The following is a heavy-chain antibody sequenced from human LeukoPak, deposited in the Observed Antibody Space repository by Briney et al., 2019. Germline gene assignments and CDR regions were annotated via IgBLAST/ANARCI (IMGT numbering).Heavy chain of an antibody. J-gene: IGHJ4*02. Sequence: PGGSLRLSCAASGFTFSSYSMNWVRQAPGKGLEWVSSISGSSSYIYYADSVKGRFTISRDNAKNSLYLQMNSLRAEDTAVYYCASPRYWGQGTLVTVSS. CDR2: ISGSSSYI. CDR3: ASPRY. CDR1: GFTFSSYS. V-gene: IGHV3-21*01.